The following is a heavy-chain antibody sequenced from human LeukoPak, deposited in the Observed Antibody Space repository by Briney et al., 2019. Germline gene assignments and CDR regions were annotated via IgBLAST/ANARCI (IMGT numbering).Heavy chain of an antibody. Sequence: SETLSLTCTASGGSISSSSYYWGWIRQPPGKGLEWIGSIYYSGSTYYNPSLKSRVTISVDTSKNQFSLKLSSVTAADTAVYYCARAPRGVTPDFDYWGQGTLVTVYS. V-gene: IGHV4-39*07. CDR3: ARAPRGVTPDFDY. CDR1: GGSISSSSYY. CDR2: IYYSGST. J-gene: IGHJ4*02. D-gene: IGHD3-10*01.